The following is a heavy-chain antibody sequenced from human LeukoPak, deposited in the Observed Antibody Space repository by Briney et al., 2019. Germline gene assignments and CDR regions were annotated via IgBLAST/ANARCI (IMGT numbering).Heavy chain of an antibody. CDR1: LFTPCSYT. V-gene: IGHV3-23*01. Sequence: PRGSLRLSPAPSLFTPCSYTMSCGPQAPRGRGESVSPINGSGGSTYYADSVEGRFTISRDNSKSTLYLQMNSLRAEDTAVYYCANLESGSGLVVPAAMGLTYFDYWGQGTLVTVSS. D-gene: IGHD2-2*01. CDR2: INGSGGST. J-gene: IGHJ4*02. CDR3: ANLESGSGLVVPAAMGLTYFDY.